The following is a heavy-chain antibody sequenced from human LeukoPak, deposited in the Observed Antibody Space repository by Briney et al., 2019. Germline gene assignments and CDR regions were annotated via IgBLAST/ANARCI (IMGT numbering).Heavy chain of an antibody. V-gene: IGHV3-49*04. D-gene: IGHD3-10*01. J-gene: IGHJ4*02. CDR2: IRIKAYSGTA. CDR3: TTELLWFGELFGGEDY. Sequence: PGGSLRLSCTASGFTFGDYAMSWVRQAPGKGLEWVSFIRIKAYSGTAEYAASVKGRFTISRDDSKSIAYLQMNSLKTEDTAVYYCTTELLWFGELFGGEDYWGQGTLVTVSS. CDR1: GFTFGDYA.